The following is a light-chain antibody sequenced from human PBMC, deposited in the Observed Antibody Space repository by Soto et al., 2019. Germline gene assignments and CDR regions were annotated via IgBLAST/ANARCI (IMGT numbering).Light chain of an antibody. Sequence: QSALTQPASLSGSPGQSITISCTGTSSDIAAYDYVSWFQQHPGKAAKLMIFEVNNRPSGGSNRFSGSKSGNTAYLTISGLQVEDEAEYVCFSFTTTGTHVFGTGTKVTVL. CDR3: FSFTTTGTHV. J-gene: IGLJ1*01. V-gene: IGLV2-14*01. CDR2: EVN. CDR1: SSDIAAYDY.